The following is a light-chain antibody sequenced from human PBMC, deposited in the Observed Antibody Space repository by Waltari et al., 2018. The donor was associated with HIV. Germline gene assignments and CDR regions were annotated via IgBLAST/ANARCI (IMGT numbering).Light chain of an antibody. CDR1: QSVGPN. CDR3: QQYNDWSPLFT. Sequence: EIVMMQSPATLSVSPGERATLSCRASQSVGPNLAGYQQKPGQVPSLLMYGASTRATGIPDRISGRGLGTEFTLTIHSLQSEDFAVYYCQQYNDWSPLFTVGPGTKVDIK. V-gene: IGKV3-15*01. CDR2: GAS. J-gene: IGKJ3*01.